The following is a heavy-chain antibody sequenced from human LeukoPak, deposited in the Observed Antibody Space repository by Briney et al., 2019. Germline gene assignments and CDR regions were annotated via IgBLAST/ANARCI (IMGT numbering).Heavy chain of an antibody. D-gene: IGHD2-2*01. Sequence: PGGSLRLSCAASGFTFSSYGMHWVRQAPGKGLEWVAVISYDGSNKYYADSVKGRFTISRDNSKNTLYLQMNSLRAEDTAVYYCAKEGHQLLLRGFMDYWGQGTLVTVSS. CDR2: ISYDGSNK. CDR1: GFTFSSYG. J-gene: IGHJ4*02. CDR3: AKEGHQLLLRGFMDY. V-gene: IGHV3-30*18.